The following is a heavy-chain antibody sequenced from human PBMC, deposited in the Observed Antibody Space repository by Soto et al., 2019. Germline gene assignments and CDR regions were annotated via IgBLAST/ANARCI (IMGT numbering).Heavy chain of an antibody. J-gene: IGHJ5*01. CDR1: GGSISNPIYY. CDR2: IFYSGST. CDR3: AGRTSLASVEIFSGGLSGYNWVDP. Sequence: QLQLRESGPGLVKPSETLSLTCTVSGGSISNPIYYWAWIRQPPGKGLEWIGSIFYSGSTYYNPSLKSRVTMSVDTSQNQFSLRLPSVTAADTAVYYCAGRTSLASVEIFSGGLSGYNWVDPWGRGTLVTVSS. V-gene: IGHV4-39*01. D-gene: IGHD3-3*01.